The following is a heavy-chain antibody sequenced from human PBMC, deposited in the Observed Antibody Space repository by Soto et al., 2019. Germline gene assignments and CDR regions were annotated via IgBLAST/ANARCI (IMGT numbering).Heavy chain of an antibody. J-gene: IGHJ4*02. Sequence: ALVKFSCKASGYAFTSYDIAWVRQATGQGLEWMGWMNPNSGNTGYAQKFQGRVTITRDTSASTAYMELSSLRSEDTAVYYCASSFTVPAAMGYWGQGTLVTVSS. D-gene: IGHD2-2*01. CDR1: GYAFTSYD. V-gene: IGHV1-8*01. CDR3: ASSFTVPAAMGY. CDR2: MNPNSGNT.